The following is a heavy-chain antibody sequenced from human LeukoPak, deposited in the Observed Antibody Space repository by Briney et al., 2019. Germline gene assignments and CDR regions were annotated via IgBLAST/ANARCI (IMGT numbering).Heavy chain of an antibody. J-gene: IGHJ3*02. CDR2: IYYSGST. Sequence: SETLSLTCTVSGVSISSYFWSWIRQPPGKGLEWIGYIYYSGSTNYNPSLKSRVTISVDTSKNQFSLKLSSVTAADTAVYYCASARLGSGLEGAFDIWGQGTMVTVSS. CDR3: ASARLGSGLEGAFDI. V-gene: IGHV4-59*01. CDR1: GVSISSYF. D-gene: IGHD6-25*01.